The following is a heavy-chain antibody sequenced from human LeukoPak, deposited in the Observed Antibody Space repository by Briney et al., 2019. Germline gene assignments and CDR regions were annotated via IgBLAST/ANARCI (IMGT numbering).Heavy chain of an antibody. D-gene: IGHD5-24*01. CDR1: GVSISSGSYY. J-gene: IGHJ4*02. CDR2: VITSGGT. V-gene: IGHV4-61*02. Sequence: PSQTLSLTCTVSGVSISSGSYYWSWIRQPAGKGLEWIGRVITSGGTNYTPSLKSRVTISVTTSKNQFSLKLSSVTAADTAVYFCASSNWPRDANFDSWGQGTLVTVSS. CDR3: ASSNWPRDANFDS.